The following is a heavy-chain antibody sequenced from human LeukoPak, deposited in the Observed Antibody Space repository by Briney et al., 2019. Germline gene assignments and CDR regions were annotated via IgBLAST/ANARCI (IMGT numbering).Heavy chain of an antibody. V-gene: IGHV1-18*01. D-gene: IGHD6-6*01. CDR3: ASGRASIAAPFSVGDAFDI. CDR2: ISAYNGNT. Sequence: ASVKVSCKASGYTFTSYGISWVRQAPGQGLEWMGWISAYNGNTNYAQKLQGRVTMTTDTSTSTAYMELRSLRSDDTAVYYCASGRASIAAPFSVGDAFDIWGQGTMVTVSS. CDR1: GYTFTSYG. J-gene: IGHJ3*02.